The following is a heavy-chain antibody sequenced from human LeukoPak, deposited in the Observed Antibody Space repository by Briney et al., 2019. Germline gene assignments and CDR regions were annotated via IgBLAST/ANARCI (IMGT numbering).Heavy chain of an antibody. Sequence: GGSLRLSCAASGFTVGSNYMSWVRQAPGKGLEWVSVIYSGGSTYYADSVKGRFTISRDNSKNTLYLQMNSLRAEDTAVYYCARVGSDYFFDYWGQGTLVTVSS. CDR3: ARVGSDYFFDY. CDR1: GFTVGSNY. V-gene: IGHV3-53*01. CDR2: IYSGGST. J-gene: IGHJ4*02. D-gene: IGHD6-25*01.